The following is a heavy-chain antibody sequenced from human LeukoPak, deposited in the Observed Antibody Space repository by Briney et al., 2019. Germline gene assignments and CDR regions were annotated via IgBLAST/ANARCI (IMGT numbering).Heavy chain of an antibody. CDR2: INSSGSTI. CDR3: ARDGRGGSYYVPRPLDY. Sequence: GGSLRLSRAASRFTFSDYYVSWIRQAPGKGLEGVSYINSSGSTIYYADSMKGRFTISRDNAKNSLYLQMNSLRAEDTAVYYCARDGRGGSYYVPRPLDYWGQGTLVTVSS. J-gene: IGHJ4*02. V-gene: IGHV3-11*01. CDR1: RFTFSDYY. D-gene: IGHD1-26*01.